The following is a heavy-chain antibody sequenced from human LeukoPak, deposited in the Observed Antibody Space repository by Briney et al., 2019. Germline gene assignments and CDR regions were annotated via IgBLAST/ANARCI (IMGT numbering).Heavy chain of an antibody. J-gene: IGHJ4*02. CDR2: ISYDGSNK. CDR1: GFTFSSYA. D-gene: IGHD3-22*01. V-gene: IGHV3-30-3*01. Sequence: GGSLRLSCAASGFTFSSYAMHWVRQAPGKGLEWVAVISYDGSNKYYADSVKGRFTISRDNSKNTLYLQMNSLRAEDTAVYYCARDLVDYDSSALLDYWGQGTLVTVSS. CDR3: ARDLVDYDSSALLDY.